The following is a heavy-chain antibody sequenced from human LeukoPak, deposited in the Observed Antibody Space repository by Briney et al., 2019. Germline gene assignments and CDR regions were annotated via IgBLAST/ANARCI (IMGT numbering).Heavy chain of an antibody. CDR2: INPKSGAT. CDR1: GYTFDENH. Sequence: GASVKVSCKSSGYTFDENHIHWVRPAPGQGPAWMGWINPKSGATDSAQQFQGRLTMTRDTSIGTASMDLSGLRLDDTGIYYCARAGDESTGHYDSLHFWGQGTMVTVSS. CDR3: ARAGDESTGHYDSLHF. V-gene: IGHV1-2*02. J-gene: IGHJ3*01. D-gene: IGHD2-8*02.